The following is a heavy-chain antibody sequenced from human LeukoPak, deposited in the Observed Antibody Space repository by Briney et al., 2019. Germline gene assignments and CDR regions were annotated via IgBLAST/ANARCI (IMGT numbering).Heavy chain of an antibody. D-gene: IGHD2-15*01. Sequence: SETLSLTCTVSGDSITNDDYYWTWIRQSAERGLEWIGGIYYSGSTYYNPSLKSRVTISVDTSKNQFSLKLSSVTAADTAVYYCARDDVVVAASYYYGMDVWGQGTTVTVSS. V-gene: IGHV4-39*07. CDR2: IYYSGST. CDR3: ARDDVVVAASYYYGMDV. J-gene: IGHJ6*02. CDR1: GDSITNDDYY.